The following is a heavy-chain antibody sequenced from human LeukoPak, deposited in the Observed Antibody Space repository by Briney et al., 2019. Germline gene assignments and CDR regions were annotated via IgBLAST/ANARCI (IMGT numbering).Heavy chain of an antibody. J-gene: IGHJ4*02. D-gene: IGHD3-22*01. CDR1: GYTFTSYY. V-gene: IGHV1-46*01. Sequence: ASVKVSCKASGYTFTSYYMHWVRQAPGQGLELMGIINPSGGSTSYAQKFQGRVTMTRDTSTSTVYMELSSLRSEDTAVYYCARDLWLSSGPEVIVYWGQGTLVTVSS. CDR3: ARDLWLSSGPEVIVY. CDR2: INPSGGST.